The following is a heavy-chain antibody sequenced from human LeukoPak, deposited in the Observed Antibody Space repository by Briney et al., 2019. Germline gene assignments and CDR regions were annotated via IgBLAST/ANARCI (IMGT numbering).Heavy chain of an antibody. CDR1: GFTFSTYW. Sequence: GGSLRLSCAASGFTFSTYWMHWVRQSPGKGLVWVSRINMDGTTISYTGSVEGRFTISRDNAKNTLYLQMNSLRAEDTAVYYCAETGRSSWGFFDYCGQGTLVTVSS. CDR2: INMDGTTI. CDR3: AETGRSSWGFFDY. V-gene: IGHV3-74*01. D-gene: IGHD6-13*01. J-gene: IGHJ4*02.